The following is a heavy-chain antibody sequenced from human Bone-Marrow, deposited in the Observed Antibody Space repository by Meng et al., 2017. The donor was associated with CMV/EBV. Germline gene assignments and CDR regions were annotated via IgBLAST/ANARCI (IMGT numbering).Heavy chain of an antibody. V-gene: IGHV3-33*01. D-gene: IGHD3-3*01. CDR3: ARQQETFWSGYYSRYYYYGMAV. CDR1: GFTFSSYG. Sequence: GGSLRLSCAASGFTFSSYGMHWVRQAPGKGLEWVAVIWYDGSNKYYADSVKGRFTISRDNSKNSLYLQMNSLRAEDTAVYYCARQQETFWSGYYSRYYYYGMAVWGQGHTV. J-gene: IGHJ6*02. CDR2: IWYDGSNK.